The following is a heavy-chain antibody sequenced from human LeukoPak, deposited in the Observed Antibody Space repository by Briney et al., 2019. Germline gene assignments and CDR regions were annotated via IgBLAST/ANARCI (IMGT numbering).Heavy chain of an antibody. CDR2: IYYGGST. Sequence: SQTLSLTCTVSGGSISSGGYYWNWIRQHPGKGLEWIGYIYYGGSTYYNPSLKSRVTISVDTSKNQFSLKLSSVTAADTAVYYCASSGYSYPYYYGMDIWGQGTTVTVSS. D-gene: IGHD5-18*01. V-gene: IGHV4-31*03. CDR3: ASSGYSYPYYYGMDI. CDR1: GGSISSGGYY. J-gene: IGHJ6*02.